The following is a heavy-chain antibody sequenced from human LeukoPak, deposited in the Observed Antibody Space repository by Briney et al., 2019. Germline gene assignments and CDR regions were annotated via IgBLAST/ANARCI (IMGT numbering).Heavy chain of an antibody. D-gene: IGHD3-3*01. J-gene: IGHJ4*02. CDR3: ARARRDGDDFWSGYSPYFDY. V-gene: IGHV4-4*02. Sequence: SETLSLTCAVSGGSISSSNWWSRVRQPPGKGLEWIGEIYHSGSTNYNPSLKSRVTISVDKSKNQFSLKLSSVTAADTAVYYCARARRDGDDFWSGYSPYFDYWGQGTLVTVSS. CDR1: GGSISSSNW. CDR2: IYHSGST.